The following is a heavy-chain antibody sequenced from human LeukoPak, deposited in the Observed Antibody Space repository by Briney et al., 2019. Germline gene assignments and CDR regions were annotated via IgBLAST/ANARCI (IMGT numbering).Heavy chain of an antibody. V-gene: IGHV3-23*01. CDR2: VSGSGESI. Sequence: GETLKISCAASGFTFGSYAMNWVRQAPGKGLEWVSAVSGSGESIYYADSVKGRFTISRDNSKNTLYLQMNSLRAEDTAVYYCAKSQPSAISWFDPWGQGTLVTVSS. J-gene: IGHJ5*02. D-gene: IGHD2-2*02. CDR3: AKSQPSAISWFDP. CDR1: GFTFGSYA.